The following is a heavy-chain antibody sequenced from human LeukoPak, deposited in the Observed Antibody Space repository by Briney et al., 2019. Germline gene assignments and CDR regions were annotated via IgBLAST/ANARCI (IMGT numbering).Heavy chain of an antibody. Sequence: ASVKVSCKASGYTFTGYYMHWVRQAPGQGLEWMGWINPNSGGTNYAQKFQGRVTMTRDTSISTAYMELSRLRSDDTAVYYCARGFYYYDSSGYTYYFDYWGQGTLVTVSS. CDR1: GYTFTGYY. CDR2: INPNSGGT. CDR3: ARGFYYYDSSGYTYYFDY. D-gene: IGHD3-22*01. J-gene: IGHJ4*02. V-gene: IGHV1-2*02.